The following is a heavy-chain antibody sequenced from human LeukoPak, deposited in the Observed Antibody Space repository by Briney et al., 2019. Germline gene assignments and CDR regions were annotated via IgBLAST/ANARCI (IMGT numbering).Heavy chain of an antibody. D-gene: IGHD3-22*01. J-gene: IGHJ3*02. CDR3: ARVQNYYDSSGHVFGAFDI. CDR1: GFTVNNNY. V-gene: IGHV3-53*01. CDR2: IYSGGST. Sequence: PGGSLRLSCAASGFTVNNNYMSWVRQAPGKGLEWVSVIYSGGSTYYADSVKGRFTISRDNSKNTLYLQMNSLRAEDTAVYYCARVQNYYDSSGHVFGAFDIWGQGTMVTVSS.